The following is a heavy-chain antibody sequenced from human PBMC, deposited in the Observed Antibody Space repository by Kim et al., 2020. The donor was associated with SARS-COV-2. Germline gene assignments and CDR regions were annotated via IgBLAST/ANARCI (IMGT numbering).Heavy chain of an antibody. CDR1: GFTFSNAW. CDR3: TTDRRGRLGYCSSTSCYAYA. Sequence: GGSLRLSCAASGFTFSNAWMSWVRQAPGKGLEWVGRIKSKTDGGTTDYAAPVKGRFTISRDDSKNTLYLQMNSLKTEDTAVYYCTTDRRGRLGYCSSTSCYAYAWGQGTLVTVSS. D-gene: IGHD2-2*01. J-gene: IGHJ5*02. CDR2: IKSKTDGGTT. V-gene: IGHV3-15*01.